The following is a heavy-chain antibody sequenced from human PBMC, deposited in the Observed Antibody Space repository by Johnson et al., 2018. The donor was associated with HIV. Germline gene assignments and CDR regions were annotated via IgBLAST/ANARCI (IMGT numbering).Heavy chain of an antibody. CDR3: VRGGLGYQNFHDRFDV. D-gene: IGHD3-16*02. CDR2: MSWNSGSV. Sequence: VQLVESGGGLVQPGGSLRLSCAASGFTFGHFAIHWVRQPPGKGLEWVSGMSWNSGSVGYADSVKGRFTISRDNAKNSLYLQMNSLRPDDTALYYCVRGGLGYQNFHDRFDVWGQGTVVTVSS. J-gene: IGHJ3*01. CDR1: GFTFGHFA. V-gene: IGHV3-9*01.